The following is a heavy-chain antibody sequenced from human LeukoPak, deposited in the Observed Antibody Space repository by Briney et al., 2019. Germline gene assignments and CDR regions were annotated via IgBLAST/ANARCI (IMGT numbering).Heavy chain of an antibody. J-gene: IGHJ3*02. CDR1: GFTFSSYG. D-gene: IGHD4-23*01. V-gene: IGHV3-30*03. CDR2: ISYDGSNK. Sequence: GGSLRFSCAASGFTFSSYGMHWVRQAPGKGLEWVAVISYDGSNKYYADSVKGRFTISRDNSKNTLYLQMNSLRAEDTAVYYCAAYGGTDAFDIWGQGTMVTVSS. CDR3: AAYGGTDAFDI.